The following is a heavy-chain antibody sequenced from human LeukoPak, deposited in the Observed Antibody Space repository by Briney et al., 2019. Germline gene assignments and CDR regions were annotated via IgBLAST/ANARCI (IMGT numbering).Heavy chain of an antibody. V-gene: IGHV3-7*05. CDR3: ARDKSRSLLDY. CDR1: GFTFSSSW. D-gene: IGHD6-13*01. CDR2: IKQDGSDK. J-gene: IGHJ4*02. Sequence: PGGSLRLSCAASGFTFSSSWMSWVCQAPGKGLEWVANIKQDGSDKYYVNSVKGRFTISRDNAKNSLYLQMDSLRAEDTAVYYCARDKSRSLLDYWGQGTLVTVSS.